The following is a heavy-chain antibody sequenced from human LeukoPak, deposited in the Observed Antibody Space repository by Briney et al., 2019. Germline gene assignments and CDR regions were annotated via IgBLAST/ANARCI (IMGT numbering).Heavy chain of an antibody. D-gene: IGHD3-22*01. V-gene: IGHV1-18*01. Sequence: VASVKVSCKASGGTFSSYAISWVRPAPGQGLEWMGWISAYNGNTNYAQKLQGRVTMTTDTSTSTAYMELRSLRSDDTAVYYCARDIPFFHYYDSSGYFPLDYWGQGTLVTVSS. CDR3: ARDIPFFHYYDSSGYFPLDY. CDR2: ISAYNGNT. CDR1: GGTFSSYA. J-gene: IGHJ4*02.